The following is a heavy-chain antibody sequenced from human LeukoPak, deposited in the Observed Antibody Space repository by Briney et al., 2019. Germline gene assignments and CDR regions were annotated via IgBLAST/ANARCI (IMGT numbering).Heavy chain of an antibody. Sequence: GGSLRLSCAASGFTCSNYEMHWVRQAPGKGLEWISYISSSGFTIYYADSVKGRFTISRDNARNSPYLAMNSLRAGDTAVYYCARRTLSTTPDYWGQGTLVTVSS. V-gene: IGHV3-48*03. CDR2: ISSSGFTI. CDR1: GFTCSNYE. J-gene: IGHJ4*02. CDR3: ARRTLSTTPDY. D-gene: IGHD1-1*01.